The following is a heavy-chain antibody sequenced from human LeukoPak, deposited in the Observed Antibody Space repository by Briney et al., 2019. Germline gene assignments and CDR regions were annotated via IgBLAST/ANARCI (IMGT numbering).Heavy chain of an antibody. CDR2: INHSGST. Sequence: PSETLSLTCAVYGGSFSGYYWSWIRQPPGKGLEWIGEINHSGSTNYNPSLKSRVTISVDTSKNQFSLKLSSVTAADTAVYCCASLAVIRDHEPKYFQHWGQGTLVTVSS. V-gene: IGHV4-34*01. J-gene: IGHJ1*01. CDR3: ASLAVIRDHEPKYFQH. CDR1: GGSFSGYY. D-gene: IGHD1-14*01.